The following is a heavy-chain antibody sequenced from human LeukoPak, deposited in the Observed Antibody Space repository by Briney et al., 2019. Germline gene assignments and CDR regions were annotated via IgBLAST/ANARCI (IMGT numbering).Heavy chain of an antibody. CDR2: TDSGGNT. CDR3: TRPHSGSYQHAVDS. D-gene: IGHD1-26*01. V-gene: IGHV3-66*02. J-gene: IGHJ4*02. Sequence: GGSLRLSCAVSGFGVSVNYMSWVRQAPGKGLECVSVTDSGGNTLYEDSVKGRFAISRDNSKNTLFLQMSSLRPEDTAVYYCTRPHSGSYQHAVDSWGQGTLVTVSS. CDR1: GFGVSVNY.